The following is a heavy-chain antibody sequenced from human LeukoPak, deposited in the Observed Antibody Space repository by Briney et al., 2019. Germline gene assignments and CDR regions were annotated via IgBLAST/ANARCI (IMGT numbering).Heavy chain of an antibody. V-gene: IGHV1-46*01. CDR3: ARDRGLAAAEY. CDR2: INPSGGST. J-gene: IGHJ4*02. CDR1: GYTFTSYY. D-gene: IGHD6-13*01. Sequence: ASVKVSCKASGYTFTSYYMHWVRQAPGQGLEWMGIINPSGGSTSYAQEFQGRVTMTRDTSTSTVYMELSSLRSEDTAVYYCARDRGLAAAEYWGQGTLVTVSS.